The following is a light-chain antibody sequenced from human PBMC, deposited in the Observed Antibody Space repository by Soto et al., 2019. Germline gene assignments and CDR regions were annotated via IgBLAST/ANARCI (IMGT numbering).Light chain of an antibody. CDR1: QGISSY. CDR2: AAS. Sequence: DLQLTQSPSFLSASVGDRVTITCRASQGISSYLAWFQQKSGKAPKFLIYAASTLQSGVPSRFSGSGSGTEFALTISSLQPEDFATYYCQQVNDYPLTFGGGTTVEIK. V-gene: IGKV1-9*01. CDR3: QQVNDYPLT. J-gene: IGKJ4*01.